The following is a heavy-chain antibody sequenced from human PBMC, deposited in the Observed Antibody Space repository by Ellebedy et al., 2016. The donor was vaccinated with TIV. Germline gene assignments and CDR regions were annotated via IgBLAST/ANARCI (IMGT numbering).Heavy chain of an antibody. D-gene: IGHD5-18*01. CDR3: ARAEGYKYALDS. V-gene: IGHV3-53*05. J-gene: IGHJ4*02. CDR2: IFSGRQI. CDR1: GFTVTTNY. Sequence: GESLKISCAASGFTVTTNYMTWVRQAPGRGLEWVSVIFSGRQISYADSVKGRFTTSTDNSKNTLFLQMNSLRPEDTAVYYCARAEGYKYALDSWGLGTLVTVSP.